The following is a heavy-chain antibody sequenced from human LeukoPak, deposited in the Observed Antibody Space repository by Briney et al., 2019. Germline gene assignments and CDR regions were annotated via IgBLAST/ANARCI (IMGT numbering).Heavy chain of an antibody. CDR1: GYTFTSYG. Sequence: ASVKVSCKASGYTFTSYGISWVRQAPGQGLEWMGWISAYNGNTNYAQKLQGRVTMTTDTSTSTAYMELRSLRSDDTAVYYCARDPVRFLEWLSYNWFDPWGQGTLVTVSS. D-gene: IGHD3-3*01. CDR2: ISAYNGNT. CDR3: ARDPVRFLEWLSYNWFDP. J-gene: IGHJ5*02. V-gene: IGHV1-18*01.